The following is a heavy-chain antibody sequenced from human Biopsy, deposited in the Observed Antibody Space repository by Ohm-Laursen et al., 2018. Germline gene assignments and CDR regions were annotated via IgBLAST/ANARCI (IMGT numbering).Heavy chain of an antibody. Sequence: GTLSLTCAVSGGSIRSDYWSWIRQTPGKGLEWIGYIYYSGSTNYNPSLKSRVTISVDTSKNQFSLRLNSVTAADTAVYYCARATNSTGWPYYYFYGMDVWGQGTTVTVSS. D-gene: IGHD2/OR15-2a*01. CDR1: GGSIRSDY. CDR3: ARATNSTGWPYYYFYGMDV. CDR2: IYYSGST. J-gene: IGHJ6*02. V-gene: IGHV4-59*01.